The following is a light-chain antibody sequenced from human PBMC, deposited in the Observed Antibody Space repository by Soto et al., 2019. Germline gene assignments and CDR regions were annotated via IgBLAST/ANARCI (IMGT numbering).Light chain of an antibody. V-gene: IGLV2-14*01. Sequence: ALTQPASVSGSPGQSITISCTGTSSDVGNYNYVSWYQQHPGKAPKLMIFEVSDRPSGVSNRFSGSKSGNTASLTISGLQAEDEADYYCSSYISSFSHVFGTGTKLTVL. CDR3: SSYISSFSHV. CDR1: SSDVGNYNY. CDR2: EVS. J-gene: IGLJ1*01.